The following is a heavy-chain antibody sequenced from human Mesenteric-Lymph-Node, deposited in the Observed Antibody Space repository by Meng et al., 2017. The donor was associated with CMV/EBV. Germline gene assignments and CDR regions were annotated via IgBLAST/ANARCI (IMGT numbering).Heavy chain of an antibody. CDR1: GYTFTGYY. V-gene: IGHV1-2*02. CDR3: ARVGGSGSYPN. J-gene: IGHJ4*02. D-gene: IGHD3-10*01. Sequence: ASVKVSCKASGYTFTGYYMHWVRQAPGQGLEWMGWINPNSGGTNYAQKFQGRVTMTRNTSISTAYMELSSLRSEDTAVYYCARVGGSGSYPNWGQGTLVTVSS. CDR2: INPNSGGT.